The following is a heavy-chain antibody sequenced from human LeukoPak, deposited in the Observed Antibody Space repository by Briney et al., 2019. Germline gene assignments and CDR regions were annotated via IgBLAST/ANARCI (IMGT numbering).Heavy chain of an antibody. D-gene: IGHD6-25*01. CDR1: GGSISPYY. CDR3: ARAETLAAIYFDF. J-gene: IGHJ4*02. CDR2: IFHSGIT. Sequence: SETLSLTCSVSGGSISPYYWSWFRQPPGKGLEWIGYIFHSGITTYNPSLKSRVTISLDSSKNQFFLRLTSVTAADTAMYYCARAETLAAIYFDFWGQGSLVTVST. V-gene: IGHV4-59*01.